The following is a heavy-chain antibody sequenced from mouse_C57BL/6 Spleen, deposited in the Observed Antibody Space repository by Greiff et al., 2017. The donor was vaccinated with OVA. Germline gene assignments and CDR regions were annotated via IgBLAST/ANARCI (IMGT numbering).Heavy chain of an antibody. Sequence: VKLLESGAELVRPGASVTLSCKASGYTFTDYEMHWVKQTPVHGLEWIGAIDPETGGTAYNQKFKGKAILTADTSSSTAYMELRSLTSEDAAVYYCTREVATVGYCDYWGQGTTLTVSS. V-gene: IGHV1-15*01. CDR1: GYTFTDYE. J-gene: IGHJ2*01. CDR2: IDPETGGT. D-gene: IGHD1-1*02. CDR3: TREVATVGYCDY.